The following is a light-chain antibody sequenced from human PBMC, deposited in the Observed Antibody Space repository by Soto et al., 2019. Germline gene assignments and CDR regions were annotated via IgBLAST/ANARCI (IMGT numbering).Light chain of an antibody. J-gene: IGLJ1*01. Sequence: QSVLTQPPSASGTPGQRVTISCSGSSSNIGSNYVYWYQQLPGTAPKLLIYRNNQRRSGVPDRFSGSKSGTSASLAISGLRSEDEADYSCAAWDDSLSGDVFGTGTKLTVL. CDR1: SSNIGSNY. CDR2: RNN. CDR3: AAWDDSLSGDV. V-gene: IGLV1-47*01.